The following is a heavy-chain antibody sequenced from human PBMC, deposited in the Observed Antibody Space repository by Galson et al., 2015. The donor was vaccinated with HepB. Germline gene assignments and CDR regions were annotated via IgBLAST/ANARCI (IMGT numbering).Heavy chain of an antibody. CDR2: ISWNSGDI. CDR1: GFTFDNYA. CDR3: AKDREMAFLGRGWYFDL. D-gene: IGHD5-24*01. V-gene: IGHV3-9*01. J-gene: IGHJ2*01. Sequence: SLRLSCAASGFTFDNYAIHWVRQAPGKGLEWASGISWNSGDIDYADSVKGRFTISRDNAKNSLYLQMNSLRPEDTALYYCAKDREMAFLGRGWYFDLWGRRTQATVSP.